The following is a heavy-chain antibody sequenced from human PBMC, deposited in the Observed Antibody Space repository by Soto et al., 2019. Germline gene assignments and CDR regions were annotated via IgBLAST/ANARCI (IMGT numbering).Heavy chain of an antibody. V-gene: IGHV1-58*02. D-gene: IGHD3-10*01. Sequence: QMQLVQSGPEVKKPGTSVKVSCKASGFTFTSSAMQWVRQARGQRLEWIGWIVVGSGNTNYAQKFQERVTITRDMSTSTAYMELSSLRSEDTAVYYCAADQRVWFGNPNWFDPWGQGTLVTVSS. CDR1: GFTFTSSA. CDR2: IVVGSGNT. CDR3: AADQRVWFGNPNWFDP. J-gene: IGHJ5*02.